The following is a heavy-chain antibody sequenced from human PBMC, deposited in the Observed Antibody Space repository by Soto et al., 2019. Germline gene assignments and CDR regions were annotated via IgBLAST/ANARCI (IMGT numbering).Heavy chain of an antibody. J-gene: IGHJ4*02. CDR1: GYTFSSYA. V-gene: IGHV1-18*01. Sequence: QVQLLQSGAEVKKPGASVKVSCKASGYTFSSYAITWVRQAPGQGLEWMGWIITYNGNTNYAQKHQGRVTMTTDTSPTTAYVDLRSLRSDDTAVYYCARTGPPVDYWGQGTLVTVSS. CDR3: ARTGPPVDY. CDR2: IITYNGNT.